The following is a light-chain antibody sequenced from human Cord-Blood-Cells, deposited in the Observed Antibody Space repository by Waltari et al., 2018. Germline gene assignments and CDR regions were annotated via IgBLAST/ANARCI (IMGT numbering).Light chain of an antibody. J-gene: IGKJ3*01. V-gene: IGKV1-9*01. CDR1: QGISSY. CDR2: AAS. Sequence: DIQLTQSPSFLSASVGDRVTITCRASQGISSYLAWYQQKPGKAPKLLIYAASTVQSGVPSRFSCSGSGTEFTLTISSLQPEDFATYYCQQLNSYPFGPGTKVDIK. CDR3: QQLNSYP.